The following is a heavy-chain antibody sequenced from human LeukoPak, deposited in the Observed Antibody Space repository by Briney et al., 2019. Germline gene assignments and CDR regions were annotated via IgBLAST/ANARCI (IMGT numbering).Heavy chain of an antibody. CDR3: ARDQVGCSSTSCYYYYYYYMDV. J-gene: IGHJ6*03. Sequence: GGSLRLSCAASGFTFSSYWMSWVRQAPGKGLEWVANIKQDGSEKYYVDSVKGRFTISRDNAKNSLYLQMNSLRAEDTAVYYCARDQVGCSSTSCYYYYYYYMDVWGKGTTVTVSS. CDR1: GFTFSSYW. CDR2: IKQDGSEK. D-gene: IGHD2-2*01. V-gene: IGHV3-7*01.